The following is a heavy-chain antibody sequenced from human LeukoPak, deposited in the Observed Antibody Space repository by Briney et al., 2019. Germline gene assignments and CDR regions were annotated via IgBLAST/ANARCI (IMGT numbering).Heavy chain of an antibody. CDR2: ISSSSYYI. D-gene: IGHD6-6*01. CDR1: GFTFSTYS. CDR3: ARDGELAYYFDY. J-gene: IGHJ4*02. Sequence: GGSLRLSCAASGFTFSTYSMNWVRQPPGKGLEWVSSISSSSYYIYYADSVKGRFTISRDNAKNSLYLQMNSLRAEDTAVYYCARDGELAYYFDYWGQGTLVTVSS. V-gene: IGHV3-21*01.